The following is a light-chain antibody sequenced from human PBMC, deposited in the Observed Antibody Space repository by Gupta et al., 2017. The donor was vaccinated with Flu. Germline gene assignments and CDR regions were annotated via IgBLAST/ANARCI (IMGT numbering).Light chain of an antibody. J-gene: IGKJ1*01. CDR2: YAS. V-gene: IGKV6-21*01. CDR3: HQSGSLPRT. Sequence: KEEVTITWRARQSICSSLHWYQQKPDQSPKLLIKYASQSVSGVPSRFSGSGSGTDFTLTINSLEAEDAATYYCHQSGSLPRTFGQGTKVEIK. CDR1: QSICSS.